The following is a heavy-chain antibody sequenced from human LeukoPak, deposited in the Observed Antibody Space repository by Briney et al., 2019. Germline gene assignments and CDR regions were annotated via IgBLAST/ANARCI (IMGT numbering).Heavy chain of an antibody. D-gene: IGHD3-10*01. J-gene: IGHJ4*02. CDR3: ARGLNGDFDY. CDR2: ISSSSSYI. CDR1: GFTFSSYS. V-gene: IGHV3-21*01. Sequence: GGSLRLFCAASGFTFSSYSMNWVRQAPGKGLEWVSSISSSSSYIYYADSVKGRFTISRDNAKNSLYLQMNSLRAEDTAVYYCARGLNGDFDYWGQGTLVTVSS.